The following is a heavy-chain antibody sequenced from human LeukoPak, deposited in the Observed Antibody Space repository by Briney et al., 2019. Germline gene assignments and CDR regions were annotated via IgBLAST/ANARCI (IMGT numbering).Heavy chain of an antibody. D-gene: IGHD1-26*01. V-gene: IGHV3-20*04. CDR2: INWNGGST. CDR3: ARDHPLSGKRGIDY. J-gene: IGHJ4*02. Sequence: GGSLRLSCAASGFTFDDYGMSWVRQAPGKGLEWVSGINWNGGSTGYADSVKGRFTISRDNAKNSLYLQMNSLRAEDTALYYCARDHPLSGKRGIDYWGQGTLVTVSS. CDR1: GFTFDDYG.